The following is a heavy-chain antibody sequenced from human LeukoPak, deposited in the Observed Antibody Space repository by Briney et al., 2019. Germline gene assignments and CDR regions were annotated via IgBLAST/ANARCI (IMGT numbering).Heavy chain of an antibody. CDR1: DGSISSNY. D-gene: IGHD5-12*01. CDR2: FYAGGTT. J-gene: IGHJ6*02. CDR3: ARANPVATGFGGLDV. Sequence: SETLSLTCTVSDGSISSNYWSWIRQPAGKGLECSGRFYAGGTTNYNPSLRSRVTMSVDTSKNQFSLKLSSVTAADTAVYYCARANPVATGFGGLDVWGQGTTVTVSS. V-gene: IGHV4-4*07.